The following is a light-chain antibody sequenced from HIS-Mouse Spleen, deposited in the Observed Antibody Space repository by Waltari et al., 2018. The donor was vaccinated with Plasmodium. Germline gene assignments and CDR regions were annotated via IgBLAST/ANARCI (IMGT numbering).Light chain of an antibody. Sequence: SYELTQPPSVSVSPGQTARITCSGAALPTTSASWYQQKSGQAPVLVIYEDSKRPSGIPERFSGSSSGTMATLTISGAQVEDEADYYCYSTDSSGNHRVFGGGTKLTVL. CDR2: EDS. CDR3: YSTDSSGNHRV. V-gene: IGLV3-10*01. CDR1: ALPTTS. J-gene: IGLJ3*02.